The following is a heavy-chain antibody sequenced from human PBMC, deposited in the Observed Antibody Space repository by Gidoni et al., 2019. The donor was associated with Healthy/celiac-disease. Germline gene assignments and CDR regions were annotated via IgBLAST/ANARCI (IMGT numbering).Heavy chain of an antibody. Sequence: QVQLQESGPGLVKPSQTLSLTCTVSGGSISSGGYYWSWIRQHPGKGLEWIGYTYYSGSTYYNPSLNSRVTISVDTSKNQFSLKLSSVTAADTALYYCARGEGRFGEFNYWGQGTLVTVSS. V-gene: IGHV4-31*03. CDR3: ARGEGRFGEFNY. J-gene: IGHJ4*02. D-gene: IGHD3-10*01. CDR1: GGSISSGGYY. CDR2: TYYSGST.